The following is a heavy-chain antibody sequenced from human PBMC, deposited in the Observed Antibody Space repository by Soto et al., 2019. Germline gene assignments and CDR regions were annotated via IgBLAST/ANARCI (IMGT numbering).Heavy chain of an antibody. CDR1: GFSLSTSGVG. CDR2: IYWDDDK. D-gene: IGHD3-22*01. V-gene: IGHV2-5*02. CDR3: AHTTYYYDSSGPNWFDP. Sequence: QITLKESGPTLVKPTQTLTLTCTFSGFSLSTSGVGVGWIRQPPGKALEWLALIYWDDDKRYSPSLKSRLTITKDTSKNQVVLTMTNMDPLDTATYYCAHTTYYYDSSGPNWFDPWGQGTLVTVSS. J-gene: IGHJ5*02.